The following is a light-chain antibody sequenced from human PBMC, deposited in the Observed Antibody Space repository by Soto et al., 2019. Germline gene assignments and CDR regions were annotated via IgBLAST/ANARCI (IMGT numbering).Light chain of an antibody. CDR2: AAS. Sequence: DIQMTQSPSSLSASVGDRVTITCQASQDIDNYLNWYQQKPGKAPKLLIHAASNLETGVPSRFSGSGSGTDFSFTISSXXXXXXXTYYCQQYDSLPTFGQGTRLEMK. V-gene: IGKV1-33*01. CDR1: QDIDNY. J-gene: IGKJ5*01. CDR3: QQYDSLPT.